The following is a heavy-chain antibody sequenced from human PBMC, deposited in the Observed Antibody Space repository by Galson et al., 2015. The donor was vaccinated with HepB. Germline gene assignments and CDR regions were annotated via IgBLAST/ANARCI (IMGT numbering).Heavy chain of an antibody. CDR3: ARAATRYYYHMGV. Sequence: TLSLTCTVSGGSISSGGYYWSWIRQHPGKGLEWIGYIYYSGSTYYNPSLKSRVTISVDTSKNQFSLKLSSVTAADTAVYYCARAATRYYYHMGVWGKGTTVTVSS. V-gene: IGHV4-31*03. J-gene: IGHJ6*03. CDR2: IYYSGST. D-gene: IGHD2-15*01. CDR1: GGSISSGGYY.